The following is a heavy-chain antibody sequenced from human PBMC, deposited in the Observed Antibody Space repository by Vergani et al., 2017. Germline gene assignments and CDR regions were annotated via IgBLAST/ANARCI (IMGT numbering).Heavy chain of an antibody. J-gene: IGHJ6*02. D-gene: IGHD3-22*01. CDR1: GFTFSSYG. Sequence: QVQLVESGGGVVQPGRSLRLSCAASGFTFSSYGMHWVRQAPGKGLEWVAVISYDGSNKYYADSVKGRFTISRDNSKNTLYLQMNSLRAEDTAVYYCARDYYDSSGYYYVPYYYYGMDVWGQGTTVTVSS. CDR2: ISYDGSNK. V-gene: IGHV3-30*03. CDR3: ARDYYDSSGYYYVPYYYYGMDV.